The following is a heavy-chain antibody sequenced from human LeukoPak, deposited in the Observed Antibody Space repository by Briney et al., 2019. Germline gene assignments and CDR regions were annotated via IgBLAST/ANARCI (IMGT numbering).Heavy chain of an antibody. D-gene: IGHD6-19*01. Sequence: ASVTASCKASGYTFTGCYMHWVRQAPGQGLEWMGWINPNSGDTNYAQKFQGRVTMTRDTSISTAYMELSRLRDDDTAVYYCARGYSSGWYYLHYWGQGTLVTVSS. CDR3: ARGYSSGWYYLHY. V-gene: IGHV1-2*02. J-gene: IGHJ4*02. CDR2: INPNSGDT. CDR1: GYTFTGCY.